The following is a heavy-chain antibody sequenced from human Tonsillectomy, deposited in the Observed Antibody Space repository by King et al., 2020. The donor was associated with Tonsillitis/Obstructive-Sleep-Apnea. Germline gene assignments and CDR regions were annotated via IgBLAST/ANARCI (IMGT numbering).Heavy chain of an antibody. CDR3: ARHLSGSYYGAAFDI. V-gene: IGHV5-10-1*01. Sequence: PSFQGHVTISADKSISAAYLQWSSLKASDTAIYYCARHLSGSYYGAAFDIWGQGTMVTVSS. J-gene: IGHJ3*02. D-gene: IGHD1-26*01.